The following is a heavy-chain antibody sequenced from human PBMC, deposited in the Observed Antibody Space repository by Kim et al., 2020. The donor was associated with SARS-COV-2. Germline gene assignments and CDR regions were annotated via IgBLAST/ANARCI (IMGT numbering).Heavy chain of an antibody. CDR1: GGSINNYY. D-gene: IGHD3-9*01. J-gene: IGHJ4*02. CDR2: LYYSGST. V-gene: IGHV4-59*13. CDR3: AMGLTGYYTPPFDF. Sequence: SETLSLTCTVSGGSINNYYWSWIRQPPGKGLEWIGFLYYSGSTNNNPSLKSRVSISVDTSKNQFSLNLYSVTAADTAVYYCAMGLTGYYTPPFDFWGQGALVTVSS.